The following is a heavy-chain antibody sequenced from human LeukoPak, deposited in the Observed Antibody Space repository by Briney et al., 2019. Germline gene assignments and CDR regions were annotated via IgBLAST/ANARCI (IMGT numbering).Heavy chain of an antibody. CDR1: GGTFSSYA. CDR3: AKNCGGDCYSGDFDY. Sequence: SCKASGGTFSSYAMSWVRQAPGKGLEWVSAISGSGGTTYYADSVKGHFTISRDNSKNTLYLQMNSLRAEDTAVYYCAKNCGGDCYSGDFDYWGQGTLVTVSS. CDR2: ISGSGGTT. V-gene: IGHV3-23*01. D-gene: IGHD2-21*02. J-gene: IGHJ4*02.